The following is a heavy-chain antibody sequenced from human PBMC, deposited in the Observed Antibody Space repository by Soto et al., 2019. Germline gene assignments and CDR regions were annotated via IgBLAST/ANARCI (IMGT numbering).Heavy chain of an antibody. CDR1: GFSLTTSGVG. CDR3: AHRVLRTVFGLVTTTAIYFDF. V-gene: IGHV2-5*02. Sequence: QITLKESGPTVVKPTETLTLTCTVSGFSLTTSGVGVGWVRQSPGKAPEWLALLYWDDDKLYSTSLKRRLTITKDTSTNQVVLKMANVDPADTATYSCAHRVLRTVFGLVTTTAIYFDFWGQGTPVVVSS. CDR2: LYWDDDK. D-gene: IGHD3-3*01. J-gene: IGHJ4*02.